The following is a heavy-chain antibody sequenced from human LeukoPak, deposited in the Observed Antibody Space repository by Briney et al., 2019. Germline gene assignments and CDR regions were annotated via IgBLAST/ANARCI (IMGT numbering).Heavy chain of an antibody. CDR1: GYSFTSYW. Sequence: GESLKISCKGAGYSFTSYWIGWVRQMPRKGLVGMGSIYPCGSDTSYSPSFQGQVTISADKSISTVYLQWSSLKASDTAMYYCARRRGTTVTSFDYWGQGTLVTVSS. CDR2: IYPCGSDT. V-gene: IGHV5-51*01. J-gene: IGHJ4*02. CDR3: ARRRGTTVTSFDY. D-gene: IGHD4-17*01.